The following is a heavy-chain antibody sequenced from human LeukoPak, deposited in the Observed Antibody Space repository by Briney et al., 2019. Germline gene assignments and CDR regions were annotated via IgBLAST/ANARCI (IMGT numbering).Heavy chain of an antibody. CDR1: GYSISSGYY. D-gene: IGHD3-10*01. CDR3: ARGFNYYYSMDV. V-gene: IGHV4-38-2*01. CDR2: IYQSVTT. Sequence: SETLSLTCAVSGYSISSGYYWGWIRQPPGKGLEWIGSIYQSVTTYYSPSLKSRVAISADTPKNQFSLTLTSVTAADMAVYYCARGFNYYYSMDVWGKGTTVTVSS. J-gene: IGHJ6*04.